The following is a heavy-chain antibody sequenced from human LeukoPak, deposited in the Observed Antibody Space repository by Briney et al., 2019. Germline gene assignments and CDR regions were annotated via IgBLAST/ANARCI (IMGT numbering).Heavy chain of an antibody. J-gene: IGHJ4*02. CDR2: ISGSGGST. Sequence: GGSLRLSCAASGFTFSSYAMHWVRQAPGKGLEWVSAISGSGGSTYYADSVKGRFTISRDNSKNTLYLQMNSLRAEDTAVCYCAKSGKGYSYVVYYFDYWGQGTLVTVSS. V-gene: IGHV3-23*01. CDR3: AKSGKGYSYVVYYFDY. D-gene: IGHD5-18*01. CDR1: GFTFSSYA.